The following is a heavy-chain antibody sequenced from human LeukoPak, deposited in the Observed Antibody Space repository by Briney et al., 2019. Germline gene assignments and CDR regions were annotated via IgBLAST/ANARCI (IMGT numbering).Heavy chain of an antibody. D-gene: IGHD6-13*01. V-gene: IGHV3-23*01. CDR3: AKDQGSSWYQNFDY. J-gene: IGHJ4*02. Sequence: GGSLRLSCAASGFTFSSYAMSWVRQAPGKGLEWVSAISGSGGSAYYADSVKGRFTISRDNSKNTLYLQMNSLRAEDTAVYYCAKDQGSSWYQNFDYWGQGTLVTVSS. CDR2: ISGSGGSA. CDR1: GFTFSSYA.